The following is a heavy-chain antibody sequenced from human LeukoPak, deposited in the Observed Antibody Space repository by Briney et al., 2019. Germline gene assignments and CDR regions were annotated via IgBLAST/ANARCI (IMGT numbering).Heavy chain of an antibody. V-gene: IGHV4-59*01. CDR3: AREIVIASGWFDP. CDR2: IYYSGST. CDR1: GGSISSYY. D-gene: IGHD3-16*02. J-gene: IGHJ5*02. Sequence: PSETLSLTCTVSGGSISSYYWSWIRQPPGKGLEWIGYIYYSGSTNYSPSLKSRVTISVDTSKNQFSLKLSSVTAADTAVYYCAREIVIASGWFDPWGQGTLVTVSS.